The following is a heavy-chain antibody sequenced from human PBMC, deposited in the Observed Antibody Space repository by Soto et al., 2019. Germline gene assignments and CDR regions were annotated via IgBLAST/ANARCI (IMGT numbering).Heavy chain of an antibody. V-gene: IGHV3-21*04. D-gene: IGHD3-3*01. CDR3: AKSPFYDLGWFDP. Sequence: PGGSLRLSCAASGFTFSSYSMNWVRQAPGKGLEWVSSISSSSSYIYYADSVKGRFTISRDNAKNSLYLQMNSLRAEDTAVYYCAKSPFYDLGWFDPWGQGTLVTVSS. CDR2: ISSSSSYI. J-gene: IGHJ5*02. CDR1: GFTFSSYS.